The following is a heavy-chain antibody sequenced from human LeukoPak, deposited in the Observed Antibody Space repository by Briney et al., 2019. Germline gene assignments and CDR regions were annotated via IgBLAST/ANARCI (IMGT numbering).Heavy chain of an antibody. Sequence: PSETLSLTCTVSGGSISSSSYYWGWIRQPPGKGLEWIGSIYYSGSTYYNPSLKSRVTISVDTSKNQFSLKLSSVTAADTAVYYCAKGNSGYYNDAFDIWGQGTMVTVSS. V-gene: IGHV4-39*07. CDR3: AKGNSGYYNDAFDI. D-gene: IGHD3-22*01. J-gene: IGHJ3*02. CDR2: IYYSGST. CDR1: GGSISSSSYY.